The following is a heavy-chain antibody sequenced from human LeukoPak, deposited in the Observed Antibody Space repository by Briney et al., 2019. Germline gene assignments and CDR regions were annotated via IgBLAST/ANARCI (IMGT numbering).Heavy chain of an antibody. D-gene: IGHD2-2*02. J-gene: IGHJ4*02. CDR2: IYSGGST. CDR3: ARDYFRYCSSTSCHIADY. Sequence: GGSLRLSCAASGFTVSSNYMSWVRQAPGKGLEWVSVIYSGGSTYYADSVKGRFTISRDNAKNSLYLQMNSLRAEDTAVYYCARDYFRYCSSTSCHIADYWGQGTLVTVSS. V-gene: IGHV3-66*01. CDR1: GFTVSSNY.